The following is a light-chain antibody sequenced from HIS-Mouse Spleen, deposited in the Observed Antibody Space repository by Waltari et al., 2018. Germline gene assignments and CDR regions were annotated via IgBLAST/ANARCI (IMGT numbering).Light chain of an antibody. CDR2: WAS. V-gene: IGKV4-1*01. J-gene: IGKJ2*01. Sequence: DIVMTQSPDSLAVSLGEGATINGKSSQSVLYSSNNKNYLAWYQQKPGQPPKLLINWASTRESGVPDRFSGSGSGTDFTLTISSLQAEDVAVYYCQQYYSTPYTFGQGTKLEIK. CDR3: QQYYSTPYT. CDR1: QSVLYSSNNKNY.